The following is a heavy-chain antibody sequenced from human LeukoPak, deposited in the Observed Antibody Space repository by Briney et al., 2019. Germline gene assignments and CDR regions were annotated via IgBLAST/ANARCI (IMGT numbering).Heavy chain of an antibody. CDR3: ARGDGYKFFDY. Sequence: GGSLRLSCAVSGFSVTINYMSWVRQAPGKGLEWVSVFYVGGATYYADSVKGRFTISRDNSENTLYLQMKSLRAEDTAVYYCARGDGYKFFDYWGQGTLVTVSS. D-gene: IGHD5-24*01. CDR2: FYVGGAT. V-gene: IGHV3-53*01. J-gene: IGHJ4*02. CDR1: GFSVTINY.